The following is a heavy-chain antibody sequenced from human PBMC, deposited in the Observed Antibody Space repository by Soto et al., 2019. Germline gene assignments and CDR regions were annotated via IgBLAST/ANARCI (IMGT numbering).Heavy chain of an antibody. CDR3: AKDLAPVRYYGMDV. J-gene: IGHJ6*02. CDR2: ISYDGSNK. Sequence: QVQLVESGGGVVQPGRSLRLSCAASGFTFSSYGMHWVRQAPGKGLEWVAVISYDGSNKYYADSVKGRFTISRDNSKNTLFLQMTGLRAEDTAVYYCAKDLAPVRYYGMDVWGQGTTVTVSS. V-gene: IGHV3-30*18. CDR1: GFTFSSYG.